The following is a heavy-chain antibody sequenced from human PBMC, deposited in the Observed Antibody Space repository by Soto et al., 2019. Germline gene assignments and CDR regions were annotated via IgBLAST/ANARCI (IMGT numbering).Heavy chain of an antibody. CDR2: IYYSGST. Sequence: QVQLQESGPGLVKPSQTLSLTCTVSGVSISSGDYYWSWIRQPPGTGLEWMRYIYYSGSTYYNPCLKSRVTISVDTSKSQCSLKLSSVTAADTAVYYCARASPVVTDVWGQGTTVTVSS. J-gene: IGHJ6*02. CDR1: GVSISSGDYY. CDR3: ARASPVVTDV. V-gene: IGHV4-30-4*01. D-gene: IGHD5-18*01.